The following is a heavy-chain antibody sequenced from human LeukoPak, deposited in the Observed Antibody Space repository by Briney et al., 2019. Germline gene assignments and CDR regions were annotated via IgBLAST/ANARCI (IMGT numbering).Heavy chain of an antibody. V-gene: IGHV3-21*01. Sequence: PGGSLRLSCAASGFTFSSYSMNWVRQAPGKGLEWVSSISSSSSYIYYADSVKGRFTISRDNAKNSLYLQMNSLRAEDTAVYYCARAPLVVTTVVTGGAFDIWGQGTMVTVSS. D-gene: IGHD4-23*01. CDR3: ARAPLVVTTVVTGGAFDI. CDR2: ISSSSSYI. J-gene: IGHJ3*02. CDR1: GFTFSSYS.